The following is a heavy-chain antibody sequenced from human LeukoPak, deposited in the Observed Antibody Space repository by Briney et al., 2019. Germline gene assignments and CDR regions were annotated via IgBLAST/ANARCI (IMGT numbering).Heavy chain of an antibody. CDR2: INPNSGGT. D-gene: IGHD2-15*01. CDR1: TFTGYY. CDR3: ARAGYCSGGSCYAGGWFDP. J-gene: IGHJ5*02. V-gene: IGHV1-2*02. Sequence: ASVKVSCKAYTFTGYYMHWVRQAPGQGLEWMGWINPNSGGTSYAQKFQGRVTMTRDMSTSTVYMELSSLRSEDTAVYYCARAGYCSGGSCYAGGWFDPWGQGTLVTVSS.